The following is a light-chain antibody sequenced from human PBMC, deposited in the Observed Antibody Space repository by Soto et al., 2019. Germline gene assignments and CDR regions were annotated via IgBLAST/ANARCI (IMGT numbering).Light chain of an antibody. CDR2: DGS. Sequence: RGESAALSCMARRSIGSYLAWYQQKPSQAASHLIYDGSNWANGNPARFSGSGAGTAFTLTISRLEPEDFAVYYCQQYGRPSQTFGQGTKVEI. CDR1: RSIGSY. CDR3: QQYGRPSQT. V-gene: IGKV3-20*01. J-gene: IGKJ1*01.